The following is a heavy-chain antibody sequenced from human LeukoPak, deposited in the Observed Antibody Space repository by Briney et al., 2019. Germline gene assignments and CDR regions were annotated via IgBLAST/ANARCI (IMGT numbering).Heavy chain of an antibody. J-gene: IGHJ4*02. Sequence: SVKVSCKASGGTFSSYAVSWVRQAPGQGLEWMGRIIPILGIANYAQKFQGRVTITADKSTSTAYMELSSLRSEDTAVYYCAREGLMTTNDYWGQGTLVTVSS. V-gene: IGHV1-69*04. CDR2: IIPILGIA. CDR1: GGTFSSYA. D-gene: IGHD4-11*01. CDR3: AREGLMTTNDY.